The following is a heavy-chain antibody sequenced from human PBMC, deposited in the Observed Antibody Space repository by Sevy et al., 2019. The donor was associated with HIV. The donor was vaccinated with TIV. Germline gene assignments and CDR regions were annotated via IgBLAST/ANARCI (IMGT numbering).Heavy chain of an antibody. J-gene: IGHJ4*02. CDR2: IYTSGST. CDR3: ARDSSTRLWFGESFDY. V-gene: IGHV4-4*07. D-gene: IGHD3-10*01. CDR1: GGSISSYY. Sequence: SETLSLTCTVSGGSISSYYWSWIRQPAGKGLEWIGRIYTSGSTNYNPSLKSRVTMSVDTSKNQFSLKLSSVTAADTAVYYCARDSSTRLWFGESFDYWGQGTLVTVSS.